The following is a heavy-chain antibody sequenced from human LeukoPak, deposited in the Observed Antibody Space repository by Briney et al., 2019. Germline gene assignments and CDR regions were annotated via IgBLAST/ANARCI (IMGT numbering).Heavy chain of an antibody. Sequence: ASVKVSCKASGYTFTSYDINWVRQATGQGLEWMGWMNPNSGNTGYAQKFQGRVTMTRNTSISTAYMELSSLRSEDTAVYYCARGLGVYYDSSGYSSPLGYWGQGTLVTVSS. CDR1: GYTFTSYD. CDR3: ARGLGVYYDSSGYSSPLGY. V-gene: IGHV1-8*01. J-gene: IGHJ4*02. CDR2: MNPNSGNT. D-gene: IGHD3-22*01.